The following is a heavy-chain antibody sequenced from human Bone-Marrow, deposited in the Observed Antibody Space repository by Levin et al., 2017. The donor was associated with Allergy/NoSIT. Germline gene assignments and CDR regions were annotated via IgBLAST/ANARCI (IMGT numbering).Heavy chain of an antibody. J-gene: IGHJ6*03. CDR1: GASINNHH. CDR3: ARQAYGTRYYSRSPKNKQDDYYYMDV. D-gene: IGHD3-10*01. CDR2: LYKTSSA. Sequence: SETLSLTCTVSGASINNHHWSWIRQPPGKGLEWIGYLYKTSSANFNPSLKSRVTMSADMSKNQFSLSLSSVTAADTAVYYCARQAYGTRYYSRSPKNKQDDYYYMDVWGRGTTVTVSS. V-gene: IGHV4-59*11.